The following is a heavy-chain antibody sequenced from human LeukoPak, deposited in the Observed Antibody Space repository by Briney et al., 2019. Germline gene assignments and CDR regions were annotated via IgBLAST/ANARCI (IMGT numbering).Heavy chain of an antibody. Sequence: SETLSLTCTVSGGSISSSRYYWGWIRQPPGKGLEWIGSIYYSGSTYYNPSLKSRVTISVDTSKNQFSLKLSSVTAADTAVYYCASDPYYYDSSGYSIDYWGQGTLVTVSS. CDR1: GGSISSSRYY. CDR3: ASDPYYYDSSGYSIDY. V-gene: IGHV4-39*07. J-gene: IGHJ4*02. D-gene: IGHD3-22*01. CDR2: IYYSGST.